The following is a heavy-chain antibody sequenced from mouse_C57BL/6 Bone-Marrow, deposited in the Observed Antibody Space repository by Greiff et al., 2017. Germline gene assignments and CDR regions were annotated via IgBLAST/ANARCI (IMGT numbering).Heavy chain of an antibody. CDR3: ARLRRRVYYYAMDY. V-gene: IGHV1-72*01. Sequence: QVQLQQPGAELVKPGASVKLSCKASGYTFTSYWMHWVKQRPGRGLEWIGRIDPNSGGTKYNEKFKSKATLTVDKPSSTAYMQLSSLRSEDSAVYDCARLRRRVYYYAMDYWGQGTSVTVSS. D-gene: IGHD2-12*01. J-gene: IGHJ4*01. CDR2: IDPNSGGT. CDR1: GYTFTSYW.